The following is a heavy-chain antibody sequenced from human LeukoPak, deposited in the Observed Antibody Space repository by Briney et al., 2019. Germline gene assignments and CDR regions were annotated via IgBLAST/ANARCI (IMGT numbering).Heavy chain of an antibody. Sequence: SVKVSCKASGGTFSSYAISWVRQAPGQGLEWMGGIIPIFGTANYAQKFQGRVTITMDESTSTAYMELSSLRSEDTAVYYCAREDNYYDSSVGWGQGTLVTVSS. D-gene: IGHD3-22*01. V-gene: IGHV1-69*05. CDR1: GGTFSSYA. J-gene: IGHJ4*02. CDR3: AREDNYYDSSVG. CDR2: IIPIFGTA.